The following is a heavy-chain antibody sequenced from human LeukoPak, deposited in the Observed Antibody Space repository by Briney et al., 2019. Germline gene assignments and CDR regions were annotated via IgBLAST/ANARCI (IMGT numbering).Heavy chain of an antibody. CDR1: GGSISSGSYY. V-gene: IGHV4-61*02. D-gene: IGHD5-24*01. J-gene: IGHJ4*02. CDR2: IYTSGST. Sequence: TLSLTCTVSGGSISSGSYYWSWIRQPAGKGLEWIGRIYTSGSTNYNPSLKSRVTISVDTSKNQFSLKLSSVTAADTAVYYCARGKDGLGYYFDYWGQGTLVTVSS. CDR3: ARGKDGLGYYFDY.